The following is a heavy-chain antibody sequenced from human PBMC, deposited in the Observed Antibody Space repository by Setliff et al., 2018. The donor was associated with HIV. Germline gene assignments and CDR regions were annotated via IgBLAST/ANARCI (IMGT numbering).Heavy chain of an antibody. CDR3: AVVNKVTDFEY. CDR2: IIPLFGSA. D-gene: IGHD2-21*01. Sequence: SVKVSCKTSGGTFSSYSITWVRQAPGQGLEWMGGIIPLFGSADYAQRFQGRVTITADESTSTAYMELTSLRSEDTAMYYCAVVNKVTDFEYWGQGTLVTGSS. CDR1: GGTFSSYS. J-gene: IGHJ4*02. V-gene: IGHV1-69*13.